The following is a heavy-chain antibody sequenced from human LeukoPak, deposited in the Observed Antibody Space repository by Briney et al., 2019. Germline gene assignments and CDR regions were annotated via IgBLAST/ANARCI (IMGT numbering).Heavy chain of an antibody. D-gene: IGHD2-21*02. CDR3: ASPSKRRLAYCGGDCSGPLDAFDI. CDR1: GYTFTSYG. Sequence: ASVKVSCKASGYTFTSYGISWVRQAPGQGLEWMGWISAYNGNTNYAQKLQGRGTMTTDTSTSTAYMELRSLRSDDTAVYYCASPSKRRLAYCGGDCSGPLDAFDIWGQGTMVTVSS. CDR2: ISAYNGNT. V-gene: IGHV1-18*01. J-gene: IGHJ3*02.